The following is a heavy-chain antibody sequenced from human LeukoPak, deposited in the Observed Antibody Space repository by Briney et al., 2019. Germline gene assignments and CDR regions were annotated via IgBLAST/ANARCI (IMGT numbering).Heavy chain of an antibody. Sequence: SETLSLTCTVSGGSISSGSYYWSWIRQPAGKGLEWIGRIYTSGSTNYNPSLKSRVTISVDTSKNQFSLKLSSVTAADTAVYYCARERRVSSTYYYDSSSYPLDYWGQGTLVTVSS. D-gene: IGHD3-22*01. V-gene: IGHV4-61*02. CDR3: ARERRVSSTYYYDSSSYPLDY. J-gene: IGHJ4*02. CDR2: IYTSGST. CDR1: GGSISSGSYY.